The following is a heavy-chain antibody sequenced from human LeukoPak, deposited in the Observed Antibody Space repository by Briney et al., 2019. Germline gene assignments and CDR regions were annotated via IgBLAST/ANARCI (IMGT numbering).Heavy chain of an antibody. J-gene: IGHJ3*02. CDR1: GGSISSYY. CDR3: ARDQYNDFWSVGGAFDI. Sequence: SETLSLTCTVSGGSISSYYWSWIRQPPGKGLEWIGYIYYSGSTNYNPSLKSRVTISVGTSKNQFSLKLSSVTAADTAVYYCARDQYNDFWSVGGAFDIWGQGTMVTVSS. V-gene: IGHV4-59*01. D-gene: IGHD3-3*01. CDR2: IYYSGST.